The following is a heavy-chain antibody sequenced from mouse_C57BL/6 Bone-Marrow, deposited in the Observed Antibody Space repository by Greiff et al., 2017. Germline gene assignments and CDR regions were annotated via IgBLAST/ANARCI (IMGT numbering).Heavy chain of an antibody. CDR1: GYSITSGYF. D-gene: IGHD1-1*01. CDR3: TRAYGSPYYFDY. J-gene: IGHJ2*01. V-gene: IGHV3-6*01. Sequence: VQLKESGPGLVKPSQSLSLTCSVTGYSITSGYFWYWIRQFPGNILEWMGFISYDGSNNYNPSLKNRIPITRDTSKNQFFLKLNSVTNEDTATYYRTRAYGSPYYFDYWGQGTTLTVSS. CDR2: ISYDGSN.